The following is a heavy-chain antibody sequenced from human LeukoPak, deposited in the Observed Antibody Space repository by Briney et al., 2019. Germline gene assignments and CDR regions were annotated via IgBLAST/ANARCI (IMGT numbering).Heavy chain of an antibody. Sequence: HPGGFLRLSCAASGFTVSNSDIHWVRQSTGGGLEWVSTIGVAGDTYYSASVKGRFTISRDNARNSLFLQMFSLKAEDTAVYYCARGPTHLYYGMDVWGPGTTVTVSS. CDR2: IGVAGDT. CDR1: GFTVSNSD. J-gene: IGHJ6*02. V-gene: IGHV3-13*01. D-gene: IGHD1-1*01. CDR3: ARGPTHLYYGMDV.